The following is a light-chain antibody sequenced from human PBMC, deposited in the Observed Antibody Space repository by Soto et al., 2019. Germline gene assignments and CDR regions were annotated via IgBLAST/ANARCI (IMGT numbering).Light chain of an antibody. V-gene: IGLV3-9*01. J-gene: IGLJ3*02. Sequence: SYELTQPLSVSVALGQTARITCGGNNIGSKNVHWYQQKPGQAPVLVLYRDSNRPSGIPERFSGSNSGNTATLTISRAQAGDEAGYYCQVWDSSTARVFGGGTKLTVL. CDR1: NIGSKN. CDR3: QVWDSSTARV. CDR2: RDS.